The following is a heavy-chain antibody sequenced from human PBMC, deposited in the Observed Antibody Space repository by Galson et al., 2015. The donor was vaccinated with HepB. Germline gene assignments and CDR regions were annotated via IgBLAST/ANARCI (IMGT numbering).Heavy chain of an antibody. J-gene: IGHJ3*02. D-gene: IGHD3-22*01. Sequence: SLRLSCAASGFTFSSYSMNWVRQAPGKGLEWVSYISSSSSTIYYADSVKGRFTISRDNAKNSLYLQMNSLRAEDTAVYYCARDSPITMIVVVTNAFDIWGQGTMVTVSS. V-gene: IGHV3-48*01. CDR3: ARDSPITMIVVVTNAFDI. CDR2: ISSSSSTI. CDR1: GFTFSSYS.